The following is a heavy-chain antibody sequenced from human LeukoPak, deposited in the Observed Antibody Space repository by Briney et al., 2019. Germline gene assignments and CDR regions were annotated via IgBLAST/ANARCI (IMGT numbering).Heavy chain of an antibody. CDR3: ARLRGDSLDV. J-gene: IGHJ6*02. D-gene: IGHD3-10*01. V-gene: IGHV4-34*01. CDR2: INHSGST. Sequence: SETLSLTCAVYGGSFSGYYWSWIRQPPGKGLEWIGEINHSGSTNYNPSLKSRVTISVDASKNQFSLKLSSVTAADTAVYYCARLRGDSLDVWGQGTTVTVSS. CDR1: GGSFSGYY.